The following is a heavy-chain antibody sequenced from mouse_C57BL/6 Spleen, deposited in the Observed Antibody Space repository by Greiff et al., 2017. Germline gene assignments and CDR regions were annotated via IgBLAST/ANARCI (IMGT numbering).Heavy chain of an antibody. CDR1: GYTFTSYW. CDR3: ARSEGLRRGFAY. Sequence: VQLQQPGAELVMPGASVKLSCKASGYTFTSYWMHWVKQRPGQGLEWIGEIDPSDSYTNYNQKFKGKSTLTVDKSSSTAYMQLSSLTSEDSAVYYCARSEGLRRGFAYWGQGTLVTVSA. V-gene: IGHV1-69*01. J-gene: IGHJ3*01. D-gene: IGHD2-4*01. CDR2: IDPSDSYT.